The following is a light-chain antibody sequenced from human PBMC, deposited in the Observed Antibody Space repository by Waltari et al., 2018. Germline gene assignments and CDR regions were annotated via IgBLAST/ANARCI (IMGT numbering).Light chain of an antibody. J-gene: IGLJ3*02. CDR2: VNSDGSH. V-gene: IGLV4-69*01. CDR3: ETGGHGTWV. CDR1: SGHSSNI. Sequence: QLVLTQSPSASASLGASVKLTCTLSSGHSSNIIAWLQPRPERGPRYFMKVNSDGSHYKGDDIPDRFSGSSSGAERYLTISSLQSEDEADYYCETGGHGTWVFGGGTKLTVL.